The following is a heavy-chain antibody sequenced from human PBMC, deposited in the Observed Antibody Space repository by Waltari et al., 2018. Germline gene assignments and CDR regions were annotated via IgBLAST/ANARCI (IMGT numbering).Heavy chain of an antibody. CDR1: GYTFTGYY. CDR2: INPATGGT. Sequence: QVQVVQSGAEVKKPGASVKVSCKTSGYTFTGYYIHWVRQAPGQGLAWMRWINPATGGTNYGQKFQGRLAMTRDTSISTAYMELSSLKSDDTAIYYCTRWTFAMGFDPWGQGTLVTVSS. J-gene: IGHJ5*02. V-gene: IGHV1-2*02. CDR3: TRWTFAMGFDP.